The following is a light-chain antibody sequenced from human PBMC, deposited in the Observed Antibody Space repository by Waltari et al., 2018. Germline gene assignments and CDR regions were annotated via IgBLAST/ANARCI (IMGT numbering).Light chain of an antibody. V-gene: IGLV1-51*01. CDR3: GSWDRSLNAEV. J-gene: IGLJ2*01. Sequence: QSVLTQPPSVSAAPGEEVTISCSGSNSNIETNYVSWYQQLPGSAPKLLIYDVEKRASDIPDRFSASTSGTSAALGITGLQAGDEAVYYCGSWDRSLNAEVFGGGTKLTVL. CDR1: NSNIETNY. CDR2: DVE.